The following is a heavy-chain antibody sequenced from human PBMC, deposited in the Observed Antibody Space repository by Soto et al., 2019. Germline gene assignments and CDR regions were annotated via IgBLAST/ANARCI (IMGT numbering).Heavy chain of an antibody. CDR2: IYYSGST. D-gene: IGHD6-13*01. CDR3: ARLKLEIPYYYYYYYMDV. Sequence: SETLSLTCTVSGGSVSSSSYYWGWIRQPPGKGLEWIGSIYYSGSTYYNPSLKSRVTISVDTSKNQFSLKLSSVTAADTAVYYCARLKLEIPYYYYYYYMDVWGKGTTVTVSS. J-gene: IGHJ6*03. CDR1: GGSVSSSSYY. V-gene: IGHV4-39*01.